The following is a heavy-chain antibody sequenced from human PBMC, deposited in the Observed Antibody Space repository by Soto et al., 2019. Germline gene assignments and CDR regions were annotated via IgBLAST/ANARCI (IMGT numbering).Heavy chain of an antibody. J-gene: IGHJ6*02. CDR1: GGSIISYS. CDR3: ARERQVGPYYYYAMDA. Sequence: PXETLSLTCTVAGGSIISYSCSWIRQAAGKGLEWIGRIDTSGTTNYNPSLRSRVTMSVDASKNQFSLKLTSVTAADTALYYCARERQVGPYYYYAMDAWGQGPTVTVSS. CDR2: IDTSGTT. V-gene: IGHV4-4*07.